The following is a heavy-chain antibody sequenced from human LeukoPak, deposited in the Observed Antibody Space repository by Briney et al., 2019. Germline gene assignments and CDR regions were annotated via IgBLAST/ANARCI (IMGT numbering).Heavy chain of an antibody. CDR2: INHSGST. CDR3: ARVGVRGVNQYNWFDP. CDR1: GGSFSGYY. D-gene: IGHD3-10*01. J-gene: IGHJ5*02. Sequence: PSETLSLTCAVYGGSFSGYYWSWIRQPPGKGLEWIGEINHSGSTYYNPSLKSRVTISVDTSKNQFSLKLSSVTAADTAVYYCARVGVRGVNQYNWFDPWGQGTLVTVSS. V-gene: IGHV4-34*01.